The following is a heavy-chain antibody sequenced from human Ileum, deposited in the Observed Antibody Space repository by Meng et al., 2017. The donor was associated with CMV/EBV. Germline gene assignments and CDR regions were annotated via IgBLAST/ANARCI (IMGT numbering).Heavy chain of an antibody. J-gene: IGHJ4*02. CDR3: ARAYSYYYFDY. D-gene: IGHD2-15*01. Sequence: LTCSLYGGSFSGYFWSWIRQPPGKGLEWIGEIHHSGSTNSNPSLKSRVTISEDTSKNQFSLKLSSVTAADTAVYYCARAYSYYYFDYWGQGTLVTVSS. CDR1: GGSFSGYF. CDR2: IHHSGST. V-gene: IGHV4-34*01.